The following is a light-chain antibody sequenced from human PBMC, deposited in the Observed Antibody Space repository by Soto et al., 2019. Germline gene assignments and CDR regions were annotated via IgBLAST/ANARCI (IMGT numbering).Light chain of an antibody. Sequence: EIVLTQSPGPLSLSPGERATLSCRASQSVSSSYLAWYQQKPGQAPRLLIYGASSRATGIPDRFSGSGSGTDFTLNISRLEPEDFAVYYCQQYGSSPFTFGPGTKVDIK. CDR3: QQYGSSPFT. CDR1: QSVSSSY. CDR2: GAS. J-gene: IGKJ3*01. V-gene: IGKV3-20*01.